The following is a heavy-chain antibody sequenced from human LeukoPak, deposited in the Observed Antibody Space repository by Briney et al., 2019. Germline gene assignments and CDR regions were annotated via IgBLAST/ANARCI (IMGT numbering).Heavy chain of an antibody. CDR1: GGSISNGGYH. CDR2: IFHSGSP. CDR3: ARNSGSYAAFDY. Sequence: ASQTLSLTCTVSGGSISNGGYHWSWVRQPPGKGLEWIGYIFHSGSPSYKPSLKSRVTMSVDTSKNQSSLKLSSVTAADTAVYYCARNSGSYAAFDYWGQGTLVTVSS. J-gene: IGHJ4*02. V-gene: IGHV4-30-2*01. D-gene: IGHD1-26*01.